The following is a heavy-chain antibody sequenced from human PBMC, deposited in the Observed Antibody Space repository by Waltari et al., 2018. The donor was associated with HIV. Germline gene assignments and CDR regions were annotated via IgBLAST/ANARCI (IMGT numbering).Heavy chain of an antibody. CDR1: GGSISSSSYY. V-gene: IGHV4-39*07. CDR2: IYYSGST. D-gene: IGHD5-12*01. CDR3: ARGQPTSAMLATFHYYYGMDV. Sequence: QLQLQESGPGLVKPSETLSLTCTVSGGSISSSSYYWGWIRQPPGKGLEWTGSIYYSGSTYYNPSLKSRVTISVDTSTNQVSLKLSSVTAADTAVYYCARGQPTSAMLATFHYYYGMDVWGQGTTVTVSS. J-gene: IGHJ6*02.